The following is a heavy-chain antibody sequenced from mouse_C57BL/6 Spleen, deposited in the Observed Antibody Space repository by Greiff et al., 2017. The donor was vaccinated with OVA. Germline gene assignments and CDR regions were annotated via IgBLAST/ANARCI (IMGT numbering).Heavy chain of an antibody. CDR2: IYPGSGNT. V-gene: IGHV1-76*01. CDR3: EGYYYAMDY. J-gene: IGHJ4*01. Sequence: QVQLKESGAELVRPGASVKLSCKASGYTFTDYYINWVKQRPGQGLEWIARIYPGSGNTYYNEKFKGKATLTAEKSSSTAYMQLSSLTSEDSAVYFCEGYYYAMDYWGQGTSVTVAS. CDR1: GYTFTDYY.